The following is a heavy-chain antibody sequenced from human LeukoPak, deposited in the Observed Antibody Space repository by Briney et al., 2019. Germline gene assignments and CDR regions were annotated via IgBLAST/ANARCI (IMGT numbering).Heavy chain of an antibody. CDR1: GGSLSSYY. Sequence: SETLSLTCTLSGGSLSSYYWRWLRQPAGKGLEWIGRIHTNGNTNYNPSLKSRATRAEDTSKNQFSLNVSSVTAADTAVYYCAREGGSYRFFDYWGQGTLVTVSS. CDR2: IHTNGNT. D-gene: IGHD1-26*01. J-gene: IGHJ4*02. CDR3: AREGGSYRFFDY. V-gene: IGHV4-4*07.